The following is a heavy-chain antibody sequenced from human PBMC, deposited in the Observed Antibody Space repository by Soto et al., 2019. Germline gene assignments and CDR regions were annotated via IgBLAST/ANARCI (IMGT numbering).Heavy chain of an antibody. V-gene: IGHV4-59*01. CDR2: IYYTGGT. Sequence: SETLSLTCNVSGVTIRGYYWNWIRQPPGKTLEWIGSIYYTGGTNYNPSLKSRVTISVDTSKNHFSLKFNSLTAADTAVYYCASGTLSTTEAPDSWGQGTLVTVS. CDR1: GVTIRGYY. J-gene: IGHJ4*02. D-gene: IGHD1-1*01. CDR3: ASGTLSTTEAPDS.